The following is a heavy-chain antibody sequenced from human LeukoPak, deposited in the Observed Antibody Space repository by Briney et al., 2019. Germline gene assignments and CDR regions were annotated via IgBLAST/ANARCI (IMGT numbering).Heavy chain of an antibody. J-gene: IGHJ4*02. V-gene: IGHV1-8*01. Sequence: ASVKVSCKASGYTFTSYDINWVRQATGQGLEWMGWMNPNSGNTGYAQKFQGRVTMTRDTSISTIYMELSSLRSDDTAVYYCARDLDGDYFDYWGQGTLVTVSS. D-gene: IGHD4-17*01. CDR2: MNPNSGNT. CDR1: GYTFTSYD. CDR3: ARDLDGDYFDY.